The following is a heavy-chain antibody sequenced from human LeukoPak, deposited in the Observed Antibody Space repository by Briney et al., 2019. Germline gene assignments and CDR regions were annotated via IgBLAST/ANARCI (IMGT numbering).Heavy chain of an antibody. D-gene: IGHD1-26*01. V-gene: IGHV3-48*04. CDR1: GFTFSSYG. J-gene: IGHJ4*02. CDR3: ARDSVGATGAEY. Sequence: PGGSLRLSCAASGFTFSSYGMHWVRQAPGKGLEWASYISSSSSTMYYADSVKGRFTISRDNAKNSLYLQMNSLRAEDTAVYYCARDSVGATGAEYWGQGTLVTVSS. CDR2: ISSSSSTM.